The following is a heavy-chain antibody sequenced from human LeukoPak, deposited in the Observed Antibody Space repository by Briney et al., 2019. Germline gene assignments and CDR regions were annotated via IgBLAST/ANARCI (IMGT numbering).Heavy chain of an antibody. Sequence: SETLSLTCTISSGSISFYYWSWIRQSPGKGLEWIGYISNTGYTNYNPSLKSRVTMSVDTSNNQFFLRLSSVTAADTAVYYCARYVVVPAATLASGAFDIWGQGTMVTVSS. CDR2: ISNTGYT. J-gene: IGHJ3*02. D-gene: IGHD2-2*01. CDR1: SGSISFYY. V-gene: IGHV4-59*08. CDR3: ARYVVVPAATLASGAFDI.